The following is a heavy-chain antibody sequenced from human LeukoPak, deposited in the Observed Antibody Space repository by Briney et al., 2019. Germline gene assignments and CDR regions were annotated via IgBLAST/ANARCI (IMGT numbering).Heavy chain of an antibody. J-gene: IGHJ5*02. CDR1: VGSISSYY. CDR2: IYTSGST. CDR3: AREFSGSPGNWFDP. V-gene: IGHV4-4*07. Sequence: SETLSLTCTVSVGSISSYYWSWIRQPAGKGLEWIGRIYTSGSTNYNPSLKSRVTMSVDTSKNQFFLKLSSVTDADTAVYYCAREFSGSPGNWFDPWGQGTLVTVSS.